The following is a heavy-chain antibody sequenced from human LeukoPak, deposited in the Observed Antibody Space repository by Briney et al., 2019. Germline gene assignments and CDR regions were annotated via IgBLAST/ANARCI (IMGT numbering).Heavy chain of an antibody. D-gene: IGHD4-23*01. V-gene: IGHV1-2*02. CDR3: ARKDGGRDGMDV. CDR2: LNPNTLVT. Sequence: GASVKVSCRASTYSFTDYYMHWVRQAPGQGLEWMGWLNPNTLVTKYAQHFQGRVSMTWDTSISTGYMDLHSLTSDDTAIYYCARKDGGRDGMDVWGQGTTVTVSS. J-gene: IGHJ6*02. CDR1: TYSFTDYY.